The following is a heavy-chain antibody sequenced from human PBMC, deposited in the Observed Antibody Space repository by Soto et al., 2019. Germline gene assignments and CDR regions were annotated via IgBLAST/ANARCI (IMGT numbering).Heavy chain of an antibody. D-gene: IGHD2-2*01. CDR2: IHAGNGNT. J-gene: IGHJ6*02. Sequence: AGVKLSCKASGYTFTTYSMHWVRQAPGQRLEWMGWIHAGNGNTEHSQKFQGRVTITRDTSASTAYLELGSLRSEDTAVYYCARAACSSTSCYNYFAYGLDVWC. CDR1: GYTFTTYS. V-gene: IGHV1-3*01. CDR3: ARAACSSTSCYNYFAYGLDV.